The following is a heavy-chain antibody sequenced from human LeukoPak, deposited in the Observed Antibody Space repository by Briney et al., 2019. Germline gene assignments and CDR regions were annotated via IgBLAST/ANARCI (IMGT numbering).Heavy chain of an antibody. D-gene: IGHD3-22*01. J-gene: IGHJ4*02. V-gene: IGHV4-34*01. CDR1: GGSFSGYY. CDR3: ARGLGYYYDSSGADRLDY. CDR2: INHSGST. Sequence: SETLSLTCAVYGGSFSGYYWSWIRQPPGKGLEWIWEINHSGSTNYNPSLKSRVTISVDTSKNQFSLKLSSVTAADTAVYYCARGLGYYYDSSGADRLDYWGQGTLVTVSS.